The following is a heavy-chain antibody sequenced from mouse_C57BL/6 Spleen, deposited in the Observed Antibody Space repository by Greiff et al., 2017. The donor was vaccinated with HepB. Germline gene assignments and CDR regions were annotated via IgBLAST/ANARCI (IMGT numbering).Heavy chain of an antibody. CDR3: AMFDSYYGDMDD. CDR2: IHPSDSDT. V-gene: IGHV1-74*01. D-gene: IGHD2-3*01. Sequence: QVQLQQPGAELVQPGASVKVSCKASGYTLTSYWMHWVQQRPGQGLEWIGRIHPSDSDTNYNQKFKGKATLTVDKSSSTAYMQLSRLTAEDSAVYDCAMFDSYYGDMDDWGQGTSVTVSS. CDR1: GYTLTSYW. J-gene: IGHJ4*01.